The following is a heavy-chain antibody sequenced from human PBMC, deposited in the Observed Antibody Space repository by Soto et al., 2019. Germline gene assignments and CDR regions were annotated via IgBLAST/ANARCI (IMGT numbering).Heavy chain of an antibody. CDR2: ISSTSGFI. D-gene: IGHD2-21*01. V-gene: IGHV3-21*01. J-gene: IGHJ4*02. Sequence: GGSLRLSCAASGFTFSDSIMNWVRQAPGKGLEWLSSISSTSGFIYYADSVKGRFTISRDNAKNSLFLQMNSLRVDDTAVYYCASGNSLRYWGQGTLVTV. CDR1: GFTFSDSI. CDR3: ASGNSLRY.